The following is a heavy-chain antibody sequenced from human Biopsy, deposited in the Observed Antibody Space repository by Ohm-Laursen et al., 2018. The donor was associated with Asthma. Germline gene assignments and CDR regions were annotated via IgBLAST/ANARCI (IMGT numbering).Heavy chain of an antibody. CDR1: GDAMSTSGSY. Sequence: TLSLTCIVSGDAMSTSGSYWGWIRQSPGKGLEWIGSIYYSGRTYYNPSLESRVTISADTSKNHFSLKGTSVTAADTAVYYCARAVSRSSYWYFDLWGRGDLVTVSS. J-gene: IGHJ2*01. CDR2: IYYSGRT. V-gene: IGHV4-39*02. CDR3: ARAVSRSSYWYFDL. D-gene: IGHD6-6*01.